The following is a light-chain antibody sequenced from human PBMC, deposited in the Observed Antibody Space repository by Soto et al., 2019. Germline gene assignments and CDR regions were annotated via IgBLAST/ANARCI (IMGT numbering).Light chain of an antibody. V-gene: IGKV3-15*01. CDR3: QQYNTWPPRYT. CDR1: QSVGSY. CDR2: GAS. Sequence: EIVMTQSPATLSVSPGGRATLSCRASQSVGSYLAWYQQRPGQPPRLLIYGASTRATGIPARFSGSGSGTEFSLTISSLQSEDFAVYYCQQYNTWPPRYTFGQGTNLEIK. J-gene: IGKJ2*01.